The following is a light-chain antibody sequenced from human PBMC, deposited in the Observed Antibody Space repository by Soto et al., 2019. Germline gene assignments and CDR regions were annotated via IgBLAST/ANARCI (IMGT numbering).Light chain of an antibody. J-gene: IGKJ5*01. CDR1: QGISSD. CDR3: QQFKSYPIT. V-gene: IGKV1-9*01. Sequence: DGVTITCRASQGISSDLAWYQQNPGKAPKLLIYAASTLQNGVPSTFSGSGSGTEFTLTISSLQPEDFGTYYCQQFKSYPITFGQGTRLEIK. CDR2: AAS.